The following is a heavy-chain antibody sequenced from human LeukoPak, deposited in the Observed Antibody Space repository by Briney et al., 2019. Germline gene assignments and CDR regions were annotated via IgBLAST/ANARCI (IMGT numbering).Heavy chain of an antibody. CDR2: ISGSGGST. CDR1: GFTFSSYA. J-gene: IGHJ4*02. V-gene: IGHV3-23*01. Sequence: GGSLRLSCAASGFTFSSYAMSWVRQAPGKGLEWVSAISGSGGSTYYADSVKGRFTISRDNSKNTLYLQMNSLRAEDTAVYYCAKPPVVGPAAIGYFDYWGQGTLVTVSS. CDR3: AKPPVVGPAAIGYFDY. D-gene: IGHD2-2*02.